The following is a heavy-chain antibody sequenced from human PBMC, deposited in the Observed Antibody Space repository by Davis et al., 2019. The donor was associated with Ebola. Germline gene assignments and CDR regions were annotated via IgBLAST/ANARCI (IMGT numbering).Heavy chain of an antibody. V-gene: IGHV3-23*01. CDR1: VITFSSYA. CDR2: ISGSGKNT. Sequence: PGGSLRLSCTDSVITFSSYAMTWVRQAPGKGLEWVSAISGSGKNTYYADSVKGRFTISRDNSKKTLYLQMNSLRAEDTAVYYCARDLGWGSGWYVTHYFDYWGQGTLVTVSS. J-gene: IGHJ4*02. CDR3: ARDLGWGSGWYVTHYFDY. D-gene: IGHD6-19*01.